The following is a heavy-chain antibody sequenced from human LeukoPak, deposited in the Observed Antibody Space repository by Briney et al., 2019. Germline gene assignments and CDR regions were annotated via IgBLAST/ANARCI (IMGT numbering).Heavy chain of an antibody. CDR2: ISWNSGSI. CDR1: GFTFDDYA. CDR3: AKARTLLWFGEFDY. J-gene: IGHJ4*02. D-gene: IGHD3-10*01. V-gene: IGHV3-9*01. Sequence: SLRLSCAASGFTFDDYAMHWVRQAPGKGLEWVSGISWNSGSIGYADSVKGRFTISRDNAKNSLYLQMNSLRAEDTALYYCAKARTLLWFGEFDYWGQGTLVTVSS.